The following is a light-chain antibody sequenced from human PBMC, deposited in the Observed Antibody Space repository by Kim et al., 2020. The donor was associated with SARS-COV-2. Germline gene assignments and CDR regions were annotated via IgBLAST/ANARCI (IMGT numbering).Light chain of an antibody. V-gene: IGLV2-8*01. CDR3: SSHAGSNNLV. Sequence: GQSVTISCPGTGSDVGGYNDGSWDQRHPGKAPKLMIYVVSKRPSGVPDRFSGSKSGNTASLTVSGLQAEDEADYYCSSHAGSNNLVFGTGTKVTVL. CDR1: GSDVGGYND. J-gene: IGLJ1*01. CDR2: VVS.